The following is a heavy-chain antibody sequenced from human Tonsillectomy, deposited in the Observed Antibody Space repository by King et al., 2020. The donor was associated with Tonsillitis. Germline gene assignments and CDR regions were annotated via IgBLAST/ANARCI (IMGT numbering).Heavy chain of an antibody. CDR1: GYSFTSYW. CDR3: ARAIAVAGTREYFDY. CDR2: IYPGDSDT. V-gene: IGHV5-51*01. J-gene: IGHJ4*02. D-gene: IGHD6-19*01. Sequence: QLVQSGAEVKKPGESLKISCKGSGYSFTSYWIGWVRQMPGKGLEWMGIIYPGDSDTRYSPYFQGQVTISADKSISTAYLQWSSLKASDTAMYYCARAIAVAGTREYFDYWGQGTLVTVSS.